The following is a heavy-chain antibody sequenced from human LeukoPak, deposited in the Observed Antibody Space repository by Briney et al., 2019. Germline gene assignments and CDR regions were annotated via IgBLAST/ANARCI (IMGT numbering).Heavy chain of an antibody. D-gene: IGHD5-24*01. J-gene: IGHJ5*02. V-gene: IGHV4-59*01. CDR2: IYYSGST. CDR1: GGSFSAYY. Sequence: PSETLSLTCAVYGGSFSAYYWSWIRQPPGKGLEWIGYIYYSGSTNYNPSLKSRVTISVDTSKNQFSLKMSSVTAADTAVYYCARARDGHINNWFDPWRQGTLVTVSS. CDR3: ARARDGHINNWFDP.